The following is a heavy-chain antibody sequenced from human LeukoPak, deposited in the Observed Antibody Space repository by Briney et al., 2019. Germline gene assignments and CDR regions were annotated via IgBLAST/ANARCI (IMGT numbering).Heavy chain of an antibody. Sequence: KTGGSLRLSCAASGFTFSSYSMNWVRQAPGKGLEWVSSISSSSSYIYYADSVKGRFTISRDNAKNSLYLQMNSLRAEDTAVYYCARDSRRITMILKGKKVEYFQHWGQGTLVTVSS. D-gene: IGHD3-22*01. J-gene: IGHJ1*01. V-gene: IGHV3-21*01. CDR2: ISSSSSYI. CDR1: GFTFSSYS. CDR3: ARDSRRITMILKGKKVEYFQH.